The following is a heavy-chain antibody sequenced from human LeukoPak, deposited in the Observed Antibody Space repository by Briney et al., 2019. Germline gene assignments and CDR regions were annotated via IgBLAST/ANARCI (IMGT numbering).Heavy chain of an antibody. CDR3: ARHGYCSGGSCYWDY. D-gene: IGHD2-15*01. J-gene: IGHJ4*02. CDR1: GXSISPYY. V-gene: IGHV4-59*08. Sequence: SETLSLTCIVSGXSISPYYWSWIRQPPGSGLEWIAYIYYSGSTSYNPSLKSRVAISVDTSNNEVSLKLSSVTAADTAVYYCARHGYCSGGSCYWDYWGQGTLVTVSS. CDR2: IYYSGST.